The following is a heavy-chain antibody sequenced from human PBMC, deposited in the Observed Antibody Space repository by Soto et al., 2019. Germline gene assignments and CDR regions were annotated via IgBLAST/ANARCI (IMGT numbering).Heavy chain of an antibody. Sequence: QVQLVESGGGLVKPGGSLRLSCAASGFTFSDYYMSWIRQAPGKGLEWVSYIDNGGTAVYYADSVKGRFTISRDNAKNSLYLQMNSLRADDTAIYFCARENWYLDLWGRGTLATVSS. J-gene: IGHJ2*01. V-gene: IGHV3-11*01. CDR2: IDNGGTAV. CDR1: GFTFSDYY. CDR3: ARENWYLDL.